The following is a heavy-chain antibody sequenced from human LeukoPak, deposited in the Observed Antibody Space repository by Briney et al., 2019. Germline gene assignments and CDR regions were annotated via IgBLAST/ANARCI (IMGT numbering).Heavy chain of an antibody. CDR3: ARVQQPSGIQGYYYGMDV. D-gene: IGHD6-13*01. V-gene: IGHV3-48*03. J-gene: IGHJ6*02. Sequence: GGSLRLSCAASGLTFSSYEMKWVRQAPGKGLEWVSYISSGGSIIYYVDSVRGRFTISRDNAKNSLYLQMNSLRAEDTAVYYCARVQQPSGIQGYYYGMDVWAKGPRSPSP. CDR1: GLTFSSYE. CDR2: ISSGGSII.